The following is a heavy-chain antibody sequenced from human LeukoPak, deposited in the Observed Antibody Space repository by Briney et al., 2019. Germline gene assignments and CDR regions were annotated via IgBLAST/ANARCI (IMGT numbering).Heavy chain of an antibody. D-gene: IGHD5-24*01. CDR3: ARGLEENWFDP. CDR2: ISYDGSNK. CDR1: GFTFSSYG. Sequence: PGGSLRLSCAASGFTFSSYGMHWVRQAPGKGLEWVAVISYDGSNKYYADSVKGRFTISRDNSKSTLYLQMNSLRAEDTAVYYCARGLEENWFDPWGQGTLVTVSS. V-gene: IGHV3-30*03. J-gene: IGHJ5*02.